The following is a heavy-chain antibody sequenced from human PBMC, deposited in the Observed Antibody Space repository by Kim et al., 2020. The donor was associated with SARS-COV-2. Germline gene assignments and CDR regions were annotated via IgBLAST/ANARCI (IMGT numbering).Heavy chain of an antibody. V-gene: IGHV3-9*01. CDR2: IIWNGVNI. CDR1: GFTFGDYA. D-gene: IGHD1-26*01. Sequence: GGSLRLSCAASGFTFGDYAMHWVRQAPGKGLEWVSGIIWNGVNIGYADSVKGRFTISRDNAKNSLYLQMNSLRGEDTALYYCAKTSGNYYGGSWFDYWGQGTLVTVSS. J-gene: IGHJ4*02. CDR3: AKTSGNYYGGSWFDY.